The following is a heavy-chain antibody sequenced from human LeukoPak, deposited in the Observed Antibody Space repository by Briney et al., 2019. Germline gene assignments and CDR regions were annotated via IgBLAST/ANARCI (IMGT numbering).Heavy chain of an antibody. D-gene: IGHD5-24*01. V-gene: IGHV5-51*01. Sequence: GESLKISCKGSRYSFTSYWIGWVRQMPGKGLEWMGIIYPGDSDTRYSPSFQGQVTISADKSISTAYLQWSSLKASDTAMYYCASPGSRDGYNSGFDYWGQGTLVTVSS. J-gene: IGHJ4*02. CDR1: RYSFTSYW. CDR2: IYPGDSDT. CDR3: ASPGSRDGYNSGFDY.